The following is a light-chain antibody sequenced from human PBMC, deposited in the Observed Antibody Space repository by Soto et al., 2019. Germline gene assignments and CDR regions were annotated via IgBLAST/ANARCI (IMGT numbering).Light chain of an antibody. CDR2: AAS. Sequence: DIQMTQSPSSVSASVGDRVTITCRASRAISSWLAWYQQKPGKAPKLLISAASSLQSGVPSRFSGSGSGTDFTLTISSLQPEDFATYFCQQANSFPHTFGQGTKVEIK. V-gene: IGKV1-12*01. CDR1: RAISSW. CDR3: QQANSFPHT. J-gene: IGKJ2*01.